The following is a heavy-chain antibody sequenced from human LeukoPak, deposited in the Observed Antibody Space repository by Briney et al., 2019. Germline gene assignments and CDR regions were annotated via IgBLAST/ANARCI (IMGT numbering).Heavy chain of an antibody. CDR3: ATDKGGDYYDILTGYY. V-gene: IGHV1-24*01. CDR2: FDPEDGET. Sequence: ASVKVSCKVSGYTLTELSMHWVRQAPGKGLEWMGGFDPEDGETIYAQKFRGRVTMTEDTSTDTAYMELSSLRSEDTAVYYCATDKGGDYYDILTGYYWGQGTLVTVSS. D-gene: IGHD3-9*01. CDR1: GYTLTELS. J-gene: IGHJ4*02.